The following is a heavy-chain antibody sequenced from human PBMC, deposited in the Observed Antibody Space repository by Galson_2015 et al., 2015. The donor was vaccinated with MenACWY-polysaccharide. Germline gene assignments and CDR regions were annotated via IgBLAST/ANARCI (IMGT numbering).Heavy chain of an antibody. D-gene: IGHD1-1*01. J-gene: IGHJ6*02. CDR2: IYPDGSSP. CDR3: LRGCIGWKGMDG. V-gene: IGHV3-74*03. CDR1: GFTFSTYF. Sequence: SLRLSCAASGFTFSTYFMHWVRQAPGKGLLWVSRIYPDGSSPMYADSVKGRFTVSRDNAKSTLYLQMDSLRAEDTAVYYCLRGCIGWKGMDGWGQGTTVTVSS.